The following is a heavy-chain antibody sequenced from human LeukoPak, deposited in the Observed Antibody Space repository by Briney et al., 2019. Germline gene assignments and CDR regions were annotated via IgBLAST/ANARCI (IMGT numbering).Heavy chain of an antibody. CDR2: INPNSGGT. J-gene: IGHJ4*02. V-gene: IGHV1-2*02. D-gene: IGHD6-13*01. CDR1: GYTLTGYY. CDR3: ARAPSYSSSWYYFDY. Sequence: ASVKVSCKASGYTLTGYYMHWVRQAPGQGLEWMGWINPNSGGTNYAQKFQGRVTMTRDTSISTAYMELSRLRSDDTAVYYCARAPSYSSSWYYFDYWGQGTLVTVSS.